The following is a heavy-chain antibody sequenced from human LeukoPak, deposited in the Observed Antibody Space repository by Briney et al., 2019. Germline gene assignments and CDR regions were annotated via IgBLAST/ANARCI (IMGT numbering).Heavy chain of an antibody. J-gene: IGHJ4*02. CDR3: ASSNFWSGYRFDY. V-gene: IGHV3-7*01. D-gene: IGHD3-3*01. CDR2: IKQDGSEK. CDR1: GFTFSRYW. Sequence: GGSLRLSCAASGFTFSRYWMSWVRQAPGKGLEWVANIKQDGSEKYYVDSVKGRFTISRDNAKNSLYLQMNSLRAEDTAVYYCASSNFWSGYRFDYWGQGTLVTVSS.